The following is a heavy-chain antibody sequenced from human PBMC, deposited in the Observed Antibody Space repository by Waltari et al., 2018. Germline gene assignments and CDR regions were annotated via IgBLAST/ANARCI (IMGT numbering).Heavy chain of an antibody. Sequence: QLQLQESGPGLVKPSETLSLTCSVSGVSITSNRHYWGWIGQPPGQGLEWIGTMSYSGATYSSPSLESRVTVSRDTSKNQLSLKLVSVTAADTAVYYCATYIGASVGTAAFDVWGQGTMVTVSS. CDR1: GVSITSNRHY. V-gene: IGHV4-39*01. D-gene: IGHD5-12*01. CDR3: ATYIGASVGTAAFDV. J-gene: IGHJ3*01. CDR2: MSYSGAT.